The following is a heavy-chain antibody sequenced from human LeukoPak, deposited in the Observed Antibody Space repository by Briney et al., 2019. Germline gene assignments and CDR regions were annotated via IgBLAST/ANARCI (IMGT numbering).Heavy chain of an antibody. D-gene: IGHD3-16*01. CDR3: ATARILETETWGYSY. V-gene: IGHV3-15*01. CDR2: IKSKPEGGTT. J-gene: IGHJ4*02. CDR1: GFTFSNAR. Sequence: PGGSLRLSCAASGFTFSNARMTWVRQAPGKGLEWVGRIKSKPEGGTTDYAAPVKGRFTISRDDSKTTLYLQMNSLKSEDTAVYYCATARILETETWGYSYWGQGILVTVSS.